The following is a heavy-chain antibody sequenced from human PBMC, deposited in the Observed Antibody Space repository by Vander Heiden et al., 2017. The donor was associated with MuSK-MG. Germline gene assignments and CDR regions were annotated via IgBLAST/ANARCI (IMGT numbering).Heavy chain of an antibody. Sequence: GFTFSDYYMSWIRQAPGKGLEWVSYISSSGSTIYYADSVKGRFTISRDNAKNSLYLQMNSLRAEDTAVYYCATGRAHDYGDYGDWFDPWGQGTLVTVSS. CDR1: GFTFSDYY. CDR3: ATGRAHDYGDYGDWFDP. CDR2: ISSSGSTI. J-gene: IGHJ5*02. D-gene: IGHD4-17*01. V-gene: IGHV3-11*01.